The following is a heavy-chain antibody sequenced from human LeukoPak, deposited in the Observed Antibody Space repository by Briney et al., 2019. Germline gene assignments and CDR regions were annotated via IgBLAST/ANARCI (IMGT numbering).Heavy chain of an antibody. Sequence: GGSLRLSCAASGFTFSSYGMHWVRQAPGKGLEWVAFIRYDGSNKYYADSVKGRFTTSRDNAKNSLYLQMNSLRAEDTAVYYCARDSSSNYDILTGYYNSYYFDYWGQGTLVTVSS. D-gene: IGHD3-9*01. V-gene: IGHV3-30*02. CDR3: ARDSSSNYDILTGYYNSYYFDY. CDR2: IRYDGSNK. J-gene: IGHJ4*02. CDR1: GFTFSSYG.